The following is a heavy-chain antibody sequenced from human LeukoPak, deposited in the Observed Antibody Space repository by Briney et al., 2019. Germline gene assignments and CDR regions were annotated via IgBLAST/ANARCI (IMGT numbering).Heavy chain of an antibody. D-gene: IGHD2-2*01. CDR3: AKDRGGYCSSTSCDNWFDP. V-gene: IGHV3-23*01. CDR2: KSGSGGST. Sequence: GGSLRLSCAASGFTFSSYAMSWVRQAPGKGLEWVSAKSGSGGSTYYADSVKGRFTISRDNSKNTLYLQMNSLRAEDTAVYYCAKDRGGYCSSTSCDNWFDPWGQGTLVTVSS. J-gene: IGHJ5*02. CDR1: GFTFSSYA.